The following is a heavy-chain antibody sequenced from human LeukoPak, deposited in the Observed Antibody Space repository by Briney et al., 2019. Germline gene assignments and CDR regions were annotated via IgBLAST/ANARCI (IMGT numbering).Heavy chain of an antibody. CDR3: ARGPQRYYGSGQDFDY. J-gene: IGHJ4*02. D-gene: IGHD3-10*01. CDR2: ISSSGSTI. Sequence: GGSLRLSCTASGFTFSNAWMSWVRQAPGKGLEWVSYISSSGSTIYYADSVKGRFTISRDNAKNSLYLQMNSLRDEDTAVYYCARGPQRYYGSGQDFDYWGQGTLVSVSS. V-gene: IGHV3-48*02. CDR1: GFTFSNAW.